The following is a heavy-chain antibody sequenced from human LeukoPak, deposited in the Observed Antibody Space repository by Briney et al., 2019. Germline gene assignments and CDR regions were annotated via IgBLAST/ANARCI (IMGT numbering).Heavy chain of an antibody. CDR2: IYYNGDT. D-gene: IGHD2-2*01. CDR1: GCSISSSSYY. V-gene: IGHV4-39*01. Sequence: SETLSLTCTVSGCSISSSSYYWVWIRHPPGKGLEWIGSIYYNGDTHYNPPLKRLATIFVDTSKNQFSLNPTSVTAADTAMYYCAITYATGDELSWGQGTLVTVSS. J-gene: IGHJ5*02. CDR3: AITYATGDELS.